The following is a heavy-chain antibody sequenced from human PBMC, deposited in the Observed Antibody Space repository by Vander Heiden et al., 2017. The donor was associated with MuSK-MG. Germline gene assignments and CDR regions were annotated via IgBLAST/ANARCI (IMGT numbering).Heavy chain of an antibody. V-gene: IGHV2-5*02. Sequence: QITLRESGPTVVEHTQTLTLTCSFSGFSLSTSGVGVGWIRQPPGKALEWLALLYWDDEERYSPALKSRLSVTEDASEDRVVLTLTNVNPGDTATYYCAHTHPGSSNNDAFDFWGRGTMVTVSS. CDR2: LYWDDEE. CDR3: AHTHPGSSNNDAFDF. J-gene: IGHJ3*01. CDR1: GFSLSTSGVG. D-gene: IGHD2-8*01.